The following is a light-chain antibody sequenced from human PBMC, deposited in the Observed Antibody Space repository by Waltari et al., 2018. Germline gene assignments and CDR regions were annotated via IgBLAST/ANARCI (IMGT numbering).Light chain of an antibody. V-gene: IGKV4-1*01. CDR1: QTVLYSDNNNY. J-gene: IGKJ2*01. CDR3: QQYFGTPVT. Sequence: DIVMTQSPDSLAVSLGEKATISCKSRQTVLYSDNNNYLGWYQQKPGQPPKVLIKWASTREPGVPDRFVGSGSGTDFTLTINSLQAEDVAVYYCQQYFGTPVTFGQGTRLEIK. CDR2: WAS.